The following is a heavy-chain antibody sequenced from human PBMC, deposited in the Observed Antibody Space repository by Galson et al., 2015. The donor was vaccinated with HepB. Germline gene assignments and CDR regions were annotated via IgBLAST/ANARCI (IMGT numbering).Heavy chain of an antibody. D-gene: IGHD3-22*01. CDR1: GYTFTSYG. CDR3: ARSPYYYDSSGLTY. V-gene: IGHV1-18*04. CDR2: ISAYNGNT. Sequence: CKASGYTFTSYGISWVRQTPGQGLEWMGWISAYNGNTNYAQKLQGRVTMTTDTSTSTAYMELRSLRSDDTAVYYCARSPYYYDSSGLTYWGQGTLVTVSS. J-gene: IGHJ4*02.